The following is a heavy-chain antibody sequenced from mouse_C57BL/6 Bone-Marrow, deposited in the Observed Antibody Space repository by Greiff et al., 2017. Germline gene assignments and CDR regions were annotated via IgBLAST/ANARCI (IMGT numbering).Heavy chain of an antibody. Sequence: EVKLMESGGGLVQPGGSMKLSCVASGFTFSNYWMNWVRQSPEKGLEWVAQIRLKSDNYATHYAESVKGRFTISRDDSKSSVYLQMNNLRAEDTGIYYCTRPSYAMDYWGQGTSVTVSS. CDR1: GFTFSNYW. CDR3: TRPSYAMDY. V-gene: IGHV6-3*01. CDR2: IRLKSDNYAT. J-gene: IGHJ4*01.